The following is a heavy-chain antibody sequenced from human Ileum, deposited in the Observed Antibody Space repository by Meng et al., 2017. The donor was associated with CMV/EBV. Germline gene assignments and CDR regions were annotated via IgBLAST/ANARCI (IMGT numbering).Heavy chain of an antibody. V-gene: IGHV2-5*02. J-gene: IGHJ4*02. Sequence: QITLKESGPTLVKPTQTLTLTCSFSGFSPSTSGEGVGWIRQPPGNALEWLALIYRGDDKRYSPSLNSRLTIAKDTSKNEVVLTLTNMGPIDTGTYYCAHFVGGYYPSRPDYWGQGTLVTVSS. CDR2: IYRGDDK. D-gene: IGHD1-26*01. CDR3: AHFVGGYYPSRPDY. CDR1: GFSPSTSGEG.